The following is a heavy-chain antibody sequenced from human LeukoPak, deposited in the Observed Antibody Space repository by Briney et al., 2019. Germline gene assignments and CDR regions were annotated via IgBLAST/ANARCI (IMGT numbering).Heavy chain of an antibody. J-gene: IGHJ4*02. CDR2: IRSSGSTI. Sequence: PGGSLRLSCAASGFTFSSYGMNWVRQAPGKGLELVSYIRSSGSTIYYADSVKGRFTISRDNAKNSLYLQMNSLRAEDTAVYYCARGDTSGWSDYWGQGTLVTVSS. V-gene: IGHV3-48*03. D-gene: IGHD6-19*01. CDR1: GFTFSSYG. CDR3: ARGDTSGWSDY.